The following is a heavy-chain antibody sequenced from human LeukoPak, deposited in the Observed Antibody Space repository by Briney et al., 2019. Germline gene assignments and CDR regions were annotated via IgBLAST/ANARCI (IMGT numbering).Heavy chain of an antibody. CDR2: IYYSGST. J-gene: IGHJ4*02. V-gene: IGHV4-39*01. D-gene: IGHD1-26*01. Sequence: SETLSLTCAVSGASISGTAYYWGWVRQPPGKGLEWIGNIYYSGSTYYNASLQSRVTISIDTSKNQFSLRLNSVTAADTAMYYCAKSGGYGLIDYWGQGTLVTVS. CDR3: AKSGGYGLIDY. CDR1: GASISGTAYY.